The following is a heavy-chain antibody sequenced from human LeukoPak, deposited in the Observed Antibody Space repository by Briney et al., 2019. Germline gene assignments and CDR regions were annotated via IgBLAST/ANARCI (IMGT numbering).Heavy chain of an antibody. CDR1: GFTVSSNY. D-gene: IGHD6-19*01. Sequence: GGSLRLSCAASGFTVSSNYMSWVRQAPGKGLEWVSVIYSGGSTYYADSVKGRFTISRDNSKNTLYLQMNSLRAEDTAVYYCARVRDGSGWYELDYWGQGTLVTVSS. CDR3: ARVRDGSGWYELDY. V-gene: IGHV3-66*01. J-gene: IGHJ4*02. CDR2: IYSGGST.